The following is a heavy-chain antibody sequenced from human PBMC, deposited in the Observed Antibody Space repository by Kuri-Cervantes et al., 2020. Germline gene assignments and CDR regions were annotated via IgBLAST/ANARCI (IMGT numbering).Heavy chain of an antibody. J-gene: IGHJ4*02. CDR1: GFTFTNAW. Sequence: LSLTCAASGFTFTNAWMSWVRQGPGKGLEWVGRIKRKIDGGTIDYAASVKGRFTISRDDSKKTLYLQMNSLKTEDTAVYYCARGSGSYSPTQQQYFDYWGQGTLVTVSS. D-gene: IGHD1-26*01. V-gene: IGHV3-15*01. CDR3: ARGSGSYSPTQQQYFDY. CDR2: IKRKIDGGTI.